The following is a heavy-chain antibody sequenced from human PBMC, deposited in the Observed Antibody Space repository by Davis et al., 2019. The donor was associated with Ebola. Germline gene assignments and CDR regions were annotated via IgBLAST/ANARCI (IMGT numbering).Heavy chain of an antibody. CDR1: GFTFGDYA. D-gene: IGHD6-19*01. V-gene: IGHV3-33*08. CDR2: IWDDGSNK. CDR3: ATTPQYSSGQNKPFDY. J-gene: IGHJ4*02. Sequence: GGSLRLSCEASGFTFGDYAMHWVRQAPGKGLQWVAVIWDDGSNKYYADSVKGRFTISRDNSKNTLYLQMNSLRAEDTAVYYCATTPQYSSGQNKPFDYWGQGTLVTVSS.